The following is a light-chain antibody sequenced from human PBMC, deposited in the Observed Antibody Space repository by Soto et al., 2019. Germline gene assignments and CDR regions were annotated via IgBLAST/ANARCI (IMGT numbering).Light chain of an antibody. CDR1: QSIRNY. V-gene: IGKV1-39*01. CDR3: QQSYTAVFT. CDR2: GAS. Sequence: DIQMTQSPSSLSASVGDRVTITCRASQSIRNYLNWYQQKPGKVPNLLIYGASSLQSGVPSRFSGSGSETDFTLTINNLQPEDFATYYCQQSYTAVFTFGPGTKVGVK. J-gene: IGKJ3*01.